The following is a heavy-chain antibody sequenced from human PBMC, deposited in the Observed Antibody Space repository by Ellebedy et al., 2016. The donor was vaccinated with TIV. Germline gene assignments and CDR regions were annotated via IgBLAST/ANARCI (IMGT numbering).Heavy chain of an antibody. V-gene: IGHV4-39*01. CDR1: GGSISRSSYY. Sequence: SETLSLTCTVSGGSISRSSYYWGWIRQPPQKGLEWIGSIYYTGSTFYNPSLKSRVTISVDTSKSQFSLRLTSVTAADTAVYYCARWFGELLYVRWFDPWGQGTLVTVS. J-gene: IGHJ5*02. CDR3: ARWFGELLYVRWFDP. CDR2: IYYTGST. D-gene: IGHD3-10*01.